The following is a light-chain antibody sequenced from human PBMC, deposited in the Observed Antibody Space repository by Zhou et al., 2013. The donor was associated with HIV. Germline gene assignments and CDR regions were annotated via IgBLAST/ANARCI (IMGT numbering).Light chain of an antibody. CDR2: GTS. CDR3: QHYDNWPPWT. J-gene: IGKJ1*01. Sequence: EIVLTQSPGTLALSPGERATLSCRSSQSLDTRYLAWYQQKPGQAPTLLIYGTSTRATGIPDRFSGSGSGTDFTLTISSLQSEDFAVYYCQHYDNWPPWTFGQGPKVEIK. V-gene: IGKV3-20*01. CDR1: QSLDTRY.